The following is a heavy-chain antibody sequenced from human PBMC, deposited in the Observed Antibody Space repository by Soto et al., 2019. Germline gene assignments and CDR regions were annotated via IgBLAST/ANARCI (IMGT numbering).Heavy chain of an antibody. J-gene: IGHJ4*02. CDR1: GFPLTDYG. V-gene: IGHV3-33*01. Sequence: QVQLVESGGGVVQPGKSLRLSCDVSGFPLTDYGMHWVRQAPGKGLEWVAVIWFDESRKYYADSVKGRFTISRDTSKNTVYLQMNSLRVEDTAVYYCAGERGSSYFDYWGQGTLVTVSS. D-gene: IGHD1-26*01. CDR3: AGERGSSYFDY. CDR2: IWFDESRK.